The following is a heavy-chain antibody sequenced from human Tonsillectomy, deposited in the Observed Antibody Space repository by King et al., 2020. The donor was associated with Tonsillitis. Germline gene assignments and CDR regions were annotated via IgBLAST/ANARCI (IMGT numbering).Heavy chain of an antibody. CDR1: GGTLSNYA. V-gene: IGHV1-69*14. Sequence: QLVQSGAEVKKPGSSVKVSCKASGGTLSNYAITWVRQAPGQGLDLMGGIIPTFGTADYAQKFLGRVTITADKSTSTAYMELSSLRSDDTAVYYCARGKCSNGSCYDWFDPWGQGTLVTVSS. D-gene: IGHD2-15*01. CDR2: IIPTFGTA. J-gene: IGHJ5*02. CDR3: ARGKCSNGSCYDWFDP.